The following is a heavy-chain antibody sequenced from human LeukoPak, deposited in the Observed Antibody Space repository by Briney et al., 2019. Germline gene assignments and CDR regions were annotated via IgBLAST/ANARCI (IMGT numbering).Heavy chain of an antibody. CDR3: AKFACTSTSCYNNF. CDR1: GFSFSTYA. Sequence: GGSLRLSCAASGFSFSTYAMNWVRQAPGKGLEWVSAISGSDDSTYYAESVKGRFTISRDNSKYTLLLQMNSLRVEDTAVYYCAKFACTSTSCYNNFWGQGTLVTVSS. V-gene: IGHV3-23*01. J-gene: IGHJ1*01. D-gene: IGHD2-2*02. CDR2: ISGSDDST.